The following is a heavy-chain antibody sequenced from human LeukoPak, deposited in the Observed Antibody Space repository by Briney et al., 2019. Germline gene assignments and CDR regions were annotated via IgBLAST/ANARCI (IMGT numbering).Heavy chain of an antibody. V-gene: IGHV3-7*01. CDR1: GFTFSSYW. J-gene: IGHJ3*01. Sequence: SGGSLRLSCAASGFTFSSYWMTWVRQAPGKGLEWVANMKQDGSEKYNVDSVKGRFTIFRDNAKESLYLQMNSLRAEDTAVYYCARDAMTTGGAFDFWGQGTMVTVSS. CDR2: MKQDGSEK. D-gene: IGHD4-17*01. CDR3: ARDAMTTGGAFDF.